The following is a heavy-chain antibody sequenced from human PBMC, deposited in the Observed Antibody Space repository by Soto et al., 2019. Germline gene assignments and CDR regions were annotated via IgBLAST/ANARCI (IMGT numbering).Heavy chain of an antibody. CDR2: INHSGST. CDR1: GGSISSGDYY. Sequence: PSETLSLTCTVSGGSISSGDYYWSWIRQPPGKGLEWIGEINHSGSTNYNPSLKSRVTISVDTSKNQFSLKLSSVTAADTAVYYCARGSRVVVVPAAIFGMDVWGQGTTVTVSS. CDR3: ARGSRVVVVPAAIFGMDV. D-gene: IGHD2-2*01. J-gene: IGHJ6*02. V-gene: IGHV4-39*07.